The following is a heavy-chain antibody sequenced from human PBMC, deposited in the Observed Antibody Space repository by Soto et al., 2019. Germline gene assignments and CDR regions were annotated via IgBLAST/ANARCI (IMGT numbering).Heavy chain of an antibody. Sequence: QVQLVQSGAEVKKPGASVKVSCKASGYTFTGYYMHWVRQAPGQGLEWMGWINPNSGGTNYAQKFQGWVTMTRDTSISTAYMELSRLRSDDTAVYYCARAEPRGYCSGGSCTRTYYFDYWGQGTLVTVSS. CDR3: ARAEPRGYCSGGSCTRTYYFDY. CDR1: GYTFTGYY. D-gene: IGHD2-15*01. CDR2: INPNSGGT. V-gene: IGHV1-2*04. J-gene: IGHJ4*02.